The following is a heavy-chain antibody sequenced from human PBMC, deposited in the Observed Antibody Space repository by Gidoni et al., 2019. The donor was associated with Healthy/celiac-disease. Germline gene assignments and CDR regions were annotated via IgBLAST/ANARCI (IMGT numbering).Heavy chain of an antibody. V-gene: IGHV4-39*07. J-gene: IGHJ4*02. CDR2: IYYSGST. CDR3: ARDGGYFDY. CDR1: GGSISSSSYY. D-gene: IGHD3-16*01. Sequence: LQLQESGPGLVNPSATLSLTCTASGGSISSSSYYWVWIRQPPGKGLEWIGSIYYSGSTYYNPSLKSRGTISVDTSKNQFSLKLSSVTAADTAVYYCARDGGYFDYWGQGTLVTVSS.